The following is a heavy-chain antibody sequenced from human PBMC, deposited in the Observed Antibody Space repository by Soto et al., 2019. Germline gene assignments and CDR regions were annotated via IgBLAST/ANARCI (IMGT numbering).Heavy chain of an antibody. V-gene: IGHV4-59*08. CDR2: IYYGGST. CDR1: GGSISSYC. Sequence: PSETLSLTCTVSGGSISSYCWTWIRQPPGKELEWVGYIYYGGSTSYNPSLKSRVTISLETSKSQFSLKLTSVTAADTAVYYCARPQFSGTYHDTFNFWGQGTMVTVSS. D-gene: IGHD1-26*01. CDR3: ARPQFSGTYHDTFNF. J-gene: IGHJ3*01.